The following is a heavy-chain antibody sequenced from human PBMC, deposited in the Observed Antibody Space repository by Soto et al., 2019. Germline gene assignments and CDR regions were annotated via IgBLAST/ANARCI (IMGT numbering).Heavy chain of an antibody. CDR3: AKCAGLMTTSGGWCNWLDP. Sequence: EVQLLESGGTLVQPGESLRLSCEVSGFSFSSFAMNWVRQAPGEGLEWVSSIRGTATSYADSVKGRFTISRDNSKNTVYLQMNTLGGEDTAVYYCAKCAGLMTTSGGWCNWLDPWGQGYLVIVSS. CDR1: GFSFSSFA. V-gene: IGHV3-23*01. D-gene: IGHD2-21*01. J-gene: IGHJ5*02. CDR2: IRGTAT.